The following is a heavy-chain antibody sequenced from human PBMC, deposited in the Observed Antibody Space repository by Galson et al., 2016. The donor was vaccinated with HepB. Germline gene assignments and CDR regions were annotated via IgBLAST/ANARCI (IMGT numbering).Heavy chain of an antibody. CDR2: IDPSDSYT. Sequence: QSGAEVKKPGESLRISCKGSGYSFTSYWISWVRQMPGKGLEWMGRIDPSDSYTNYSPSFQGHVTISVDKSISTAYLLWSSLKASDTAMYYCARHRHYCTNGVCYTNCYYYGMDVWGQGTTVTVSS. J-gene: IGHJ6*02. CDR1: GYSFTSYW. V-gene: IGHV5-10-1*01. D-gene: IGHD2-8*01. CDR3: ARHRHYCTNGVCYTNCYYYGMDV.